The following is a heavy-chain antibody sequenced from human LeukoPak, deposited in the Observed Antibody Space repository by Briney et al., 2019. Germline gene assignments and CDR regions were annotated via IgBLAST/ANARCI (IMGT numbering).Heavy chain of an antibody. J-gene: IGHJ4*02. D-gene: IGHD4-11*01. CDR3: ARATYSTYPNDY. Sequence: GGSLRLSCSASGFNFNKYALHWVRQAPGKGLDYVSGINAEGGSTYYADSVRVRFTISRDNSKNTLYLQMSSLRPEDTAVYYCARATYSTYPNDYWGQGTLVTVSS. V-gene: IGHV3-64D*08. CDR2: INAEGGST. CDR1: GFNFNKYA.